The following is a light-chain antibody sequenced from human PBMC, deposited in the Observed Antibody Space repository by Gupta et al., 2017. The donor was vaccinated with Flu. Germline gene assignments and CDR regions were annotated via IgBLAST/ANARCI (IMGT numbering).Light chain of an antibody. J-gene: IGLJ3*02. CDR2: DNT. CDR3: QSYDNGLSTSV. V-gene: IGLV1-40*01. CDR1: SSTIGAGYG. Sequence: VTLACTGSSSTIGAGYGVHWYQQLPGTAPKLLIYDNTNRPSGVPDRFSGSNSGTSASLAITGLQPEDEADYFCQSYDNGLSTSVFGGGTKLTVL.